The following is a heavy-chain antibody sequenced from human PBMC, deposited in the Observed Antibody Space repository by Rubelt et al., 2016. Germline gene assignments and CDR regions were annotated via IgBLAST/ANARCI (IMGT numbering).Heavy chain of an antibody. Sequence: QVQLQESGPALVKPSETLSLTCSVSGGSISSYYWSWIRQPPGKGLEWIGNIYYSGSTNYNPSLKSRVTISVDTSKNQFSLKLSSVTAADTAVYYCARSTYYYDSSGYFHYFDYWGQGTLVTVSS. V-gene: IGHV4-59*01. CDR1: GGSISSYY. CDR3: ARSTYYYDSSGYFHYFDY. D-gene: IGHD3-22*01. J-gene: IGHJ4*02. CDR2: IYYSGST.